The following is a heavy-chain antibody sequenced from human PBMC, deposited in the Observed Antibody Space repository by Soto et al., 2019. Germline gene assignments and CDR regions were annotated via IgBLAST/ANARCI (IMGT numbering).Heavy chain of an antibody. Sequence: QVQLQQWGAGLLKPSETLSLTCAVYGGSFSGYYWSWIRQPPGKGLEWIGEINHSGSTNYNPSLKSRVTISVDTSKNQFSRKLSSVTAADTAVYYCARLGRTYYDFWSGYFSYYGMDVWGQGTTVTVSS. D-gene: IGHD3-3*01. CDR2: INHSGST. J-gene: IGHJ6*02. CDR1: GGSFSGYY. CDR3: ARLGRTYYDFWSGYFSYYGMDV. V-gene: IGHV4-34*01.